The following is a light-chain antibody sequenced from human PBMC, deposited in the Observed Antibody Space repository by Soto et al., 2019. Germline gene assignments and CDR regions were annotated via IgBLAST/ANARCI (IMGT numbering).Light chain of an antibody. CDR2: GAS. J-gene: IGKJ5*01. V-gene: IGKV1-33*01. Sequence: IQMTLTPDSRSTSVGRKGTMAGQASQDITNDLNWYQQKPGKAPNLLIYGASNLETGVPSRFSGSGSGIDFTFSISSLQAEDIGAYFCQQYESGLTFGHGTRVDIK. CDR1: QDITND. CDR3: QQYESGLT.